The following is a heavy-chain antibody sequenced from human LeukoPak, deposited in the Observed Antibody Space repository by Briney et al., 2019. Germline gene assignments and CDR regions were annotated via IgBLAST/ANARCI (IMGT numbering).Heavy chain of an antibody. CDR3: ASQKYDSSGLDH. V-gene: IGHV1-46*01. Sequence: ASVKVSCKASGCTFTSYYMHWVRQAPGQGLEWMGLINPSGGSTSYAQKFQGRVTTTRDTSTSTVYMELSSLRSEDTAIYYCASQKYDSSGLDHWGQGTLVTVSS. J-gene: IGHJ4*02. CDR2: INPSGGST. D-gene: IGHD3-22*01. CDR1: GCTFTSYY.